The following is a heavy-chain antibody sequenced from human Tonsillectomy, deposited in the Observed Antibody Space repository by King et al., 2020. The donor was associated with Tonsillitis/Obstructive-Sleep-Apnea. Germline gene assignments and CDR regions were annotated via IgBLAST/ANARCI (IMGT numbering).Heavy chain of an antibody. CDR1: GFSLSTSGVG. J-gene: IGHJ5*02. CDR2: IYWGDGK. CDR3: AHMPPDYDILTCPITDNWFDP. V-gene: IGHV2-5*02. D-gene: IGHD3-9*01. Sequence: TLKESGPTLVKPTQTLTLSCTLSGFSLSTSGVGVGWIREPPGKALEWLALIYWGDGKRYSQSLKSRLTSTKDTSKNQVVLTMNNMDPVDTATYYCAHMPPDYDILTCPITDNWFDPWGQGTLVTVSS.